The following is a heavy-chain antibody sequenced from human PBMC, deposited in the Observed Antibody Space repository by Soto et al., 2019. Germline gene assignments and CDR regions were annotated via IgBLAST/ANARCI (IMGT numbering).Heavy chain of an antibody. CDR2: ISYDGSNK. CDR1: GFTFSSYA. V-gene: IGHV3-30-3*01. CDR3: ARDGTFGAKGGSLDI. D-gene: IGHD3-16*01. J-gene: IGHJ3*02. Sequence: PGGSLRLSCAASGFTFSSYAMHWVRQAPGKGLEWVAVISYDGSNKYYADSVKGRFTISRDNSKNTLYLQMNSLRAEDTAVYYCARDGTFGAKGGSLDIWGQGTMVTVSS.